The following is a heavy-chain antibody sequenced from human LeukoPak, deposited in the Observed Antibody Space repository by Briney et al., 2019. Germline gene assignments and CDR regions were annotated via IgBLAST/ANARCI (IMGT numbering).Heavy chain of an antibody. CDR1: GFTFSSYA. Sequence: GGSLRLSCAASGFTFSSYAMSWVRQAPGKGLEWVSAISGSGGSTYYADSAKGRFTISRDNSKNTLYLQMNSLRAEDTAVYYCAKGDGCGGDCYRYYYYYYGMDVWGQGTTVTVSS. CDR3: AKGDGCGGDCYRYYYYYYGMDV. CDR2: ISGSGGST. D-gene: IGHD2-21*02. V-gene: IGHV3-23*01. J-gene: IGHJ6*02.